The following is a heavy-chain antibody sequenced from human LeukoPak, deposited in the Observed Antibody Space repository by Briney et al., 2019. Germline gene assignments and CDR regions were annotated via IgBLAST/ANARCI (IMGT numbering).Heavy chain of an antibody. V-gene: IGHV1-2*02. D-gene: IGHD4-17*01. CDR3: ARPSDYGDYIDY. CDR2: INPNSGAT. CDR1: GYTFTSYG. J-gene: IGHJ4*02. Sequence: ASVKVSCKASGYTFTSYGISWVRQAPGQGLEWMAKINPNSGATAYAERFQGRVTLTRDTSISTIYMELRTLTSGDTAVYYCARPSDYGDYIDYWGQGTPVTVSS.